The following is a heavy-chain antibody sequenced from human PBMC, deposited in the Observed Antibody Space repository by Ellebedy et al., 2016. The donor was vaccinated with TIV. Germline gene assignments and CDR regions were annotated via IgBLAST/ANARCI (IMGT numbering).Heavy chain of an antibody. CDR1: GGSISSSSYY. CDR2: IYYSGRA. CDR3: ARHRNIVVVTGHWYFDL. D-gene: IGHD2-21*02. V-gene: IGHV4-39*01. J-gene: IGHJ2*01. Sequence: SETLSLTCTVSGGSISSSSYYWGWIRQPPGKGLEWIGSIYYSGRAYYNPSLKSRVTISVDTSKNQFSLKLKSVTAAETAVFYCARHRNIVVVTGHWYFDLWGRGTLVTVSS.